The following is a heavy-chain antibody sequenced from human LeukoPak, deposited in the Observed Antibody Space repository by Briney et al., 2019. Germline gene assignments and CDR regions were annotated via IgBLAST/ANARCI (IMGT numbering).Heavy chain of an antibody. CDR1: GYIFTTSA. V-gene: IGHV1-3*01. D-gene: IGHD3-9*01. CDR2: INAGNGNT. J-gene: IGHJ4*02. CDR3: TTSVSEGDEDGILTGFNY. Sequence: ASVKVSCKASGYIFTTSAIYWVRQAPGQRPEWMGWINAGNGNTKYSQKFQDRVSLTRDTSASAAYMELSRLTPEDTAVYYCTTSVSEGDEDGILTGFNYWGQGTLVTVSS.